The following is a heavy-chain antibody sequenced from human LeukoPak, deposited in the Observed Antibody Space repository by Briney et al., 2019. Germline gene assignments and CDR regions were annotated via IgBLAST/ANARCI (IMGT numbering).Heavy chain of an antibody. CDR2: IYHSGST. V-gene: IGHV4-59*01. Sequence: SETLSLTCPVSGGSISTYYWNWIRQPPGKGLEWIGYIYHSGSTNYNPSLQSRVTISVDTSKNQFSLNLNSVTAADTAVYYCARGGAARLHFQNWGQAPWSPSPQ. D-gene: IGHD6-6*01. J-gene: IGHJ1*01. CDR1: GGSISTYY. CDR3: ARGGAARLHFQN.